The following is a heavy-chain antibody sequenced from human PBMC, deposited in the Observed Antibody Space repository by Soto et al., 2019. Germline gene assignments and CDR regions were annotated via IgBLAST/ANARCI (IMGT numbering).Heavy chain of an antibody. CDR3: VARLRESV. V-gene: IGHV1-69*02. D-gene: IGHD4-17*01. CDR2: IIPILGIA. Sequence: QVQLVQSGAEVRQPGSSVKVSCETSGGTFNSFTISWVRQAPGHGLEWMGRIIPILGIANYAQKFQDRVTITADRSTSTAYMELTRLRSDDTAVYYCVARLRESVWGQGTTVTVSS. CDR1: GGTFNSFT. J-gene: IGHJ6*02.